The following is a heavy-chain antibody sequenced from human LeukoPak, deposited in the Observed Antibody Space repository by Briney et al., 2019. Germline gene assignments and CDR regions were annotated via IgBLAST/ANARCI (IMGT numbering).Heavy chain of an antibody. Sequence: PSETLSLTCTVSGGSISSYYWSWIRQPPGKGLEWIGYIYYSGSTNYNPSLKSRVTISVDTSKNQFSLKLSFVTAADTAVYYCARGQGPYHDFWSGYSGYFDHWGQGTLVTVSS. CDR3: ARGQGPYHDFWSGYSGYFDH. CDR2: IYYSGST. D-gene: IGHD3-3*01. CDR1: GGSISSYY. J-gene: IGHJ4*02. V-gene: IGHV4-59*01.